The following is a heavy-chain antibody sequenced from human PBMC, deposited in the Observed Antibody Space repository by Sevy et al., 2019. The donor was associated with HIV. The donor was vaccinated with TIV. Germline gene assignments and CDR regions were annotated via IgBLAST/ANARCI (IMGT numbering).Heavy chain of an antibody. CDR1: GFTFSSYA. D-gene: IGHD3-3*01. V-gene: IGHV3-30-3*01. CDR2: ISYDGSNK. J-gene: IGHJ6*02. CDR3: ARAHYEFWSGYYSYYYYGMDV. Sequence: GGSLRLSCAASGFTFSSYAMHWVRQAPGKGLEWVAVISYDGSNKYYADSVKGRFTISRDNSKNTLYLQMNSLRAEDTAVYYCARAHYEFWSGYYSYYYYGMDVWGQGTTVTVSS.